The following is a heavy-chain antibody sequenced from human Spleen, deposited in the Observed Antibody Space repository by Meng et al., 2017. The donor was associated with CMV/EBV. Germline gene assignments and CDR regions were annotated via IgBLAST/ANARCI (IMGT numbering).Heavy chain of an antibody. CDR1: GYNFIDYD. CDR3: ARHSMTTI. CDR2: ISPTDSGA. Sequence: GGSLRLSCKASGYNFIDYDIGWVRQIPGKGLEWMGIISPTDSGARYSPSFEGQVTISVDKSVDTAYLQWTSLKASDTAMYHCARHSMTTIWGQGTLVTVSS. J-gene: IGHJ4*02. V-gene: IGHV5-51*01. D-gene: IGHD5-24*01.